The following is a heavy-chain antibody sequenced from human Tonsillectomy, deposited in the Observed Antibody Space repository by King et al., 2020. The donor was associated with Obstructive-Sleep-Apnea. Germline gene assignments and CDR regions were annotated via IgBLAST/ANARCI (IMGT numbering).Heavy chain of an antibody. D-gene: IGHD1-26*01. CDR2: ISGSGGST. CDR3: ARGEWGLRVYYYGMDV. V-gene: IGHV3-23*04. Sequence: VQLVESGGGLVQPGGSLRLSCAASGFTFSSYAMSWVRQAPGKGLEWVSAISGSGGSTYYADSVKGRLTISRDNSKNTLYLQMNSLRAEDTAVYYCARGEWGLRVYYYGMDVWGQGTTVTVSS. CDR1: GFTFSSYA. J-gene: IGHJ6*02.